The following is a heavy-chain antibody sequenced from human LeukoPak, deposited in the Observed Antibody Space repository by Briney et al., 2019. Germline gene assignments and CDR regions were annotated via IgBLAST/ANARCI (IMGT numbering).Heavy chain of an antibody. D-gene: IGHD3-9*01. CDR3: ARRNYDILTGYYTGWFDP. J-gene: IGHJ5*02. CDR2: IYYSGST. V-gene: IGHV4-39*01. Sequence: SETLSLTCTVSGGSISSSTYYWGWIRQPPGKGLEWIGSIYYSGSTYYNPSLKSRVTISVDTSKNQFSLKLSSVTAADTAVYYCARRNYDILTGYYTGWFDPWGQGTLVTVSS. CDR1: GGSISSSTYY.